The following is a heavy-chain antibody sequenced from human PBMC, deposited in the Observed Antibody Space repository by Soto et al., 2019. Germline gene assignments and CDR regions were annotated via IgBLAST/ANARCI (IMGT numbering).Heavy chain of an antibody. CDR1: GGSISSVGYY. Sequence: KPADTLSLTCTVSGGSISSVGYYWSWIRQHPGKGLEWIGYIYYSGSTYYNPSLKSRVTISVDTSKNQFSLKLSSVTAADTAVYYCAREITAEDHMHXWGQVTTVTVS. CDR2: IYYSGST. D-gene: IGHD6-13*01. CDR3: AREITAEDHMHX. V-gene: IGHV4-31*03. J-gene: IGHJ6*02.